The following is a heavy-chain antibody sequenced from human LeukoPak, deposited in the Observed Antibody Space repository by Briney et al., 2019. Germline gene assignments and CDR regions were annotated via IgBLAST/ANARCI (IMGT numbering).Heavy chain of an antibody. J-gene: IGHJ5*02. CDR1: GFTFSSYG. CDR2: ISYDGSNK. CDR3: AKEKYSSVSNP. Sequence: PGGSLRLSCAASGFTFSSYGMHWVRQAPGKGLEWVAVISYDGSNKYYADSVKGRFAISRDNSKNTLYLQMNSLRAEDTAVYYCAKEKYSSVSNPWGQGTLVTVSS. D-gene: IGHD6-19*01. V-gene: IGHV3-30*18.